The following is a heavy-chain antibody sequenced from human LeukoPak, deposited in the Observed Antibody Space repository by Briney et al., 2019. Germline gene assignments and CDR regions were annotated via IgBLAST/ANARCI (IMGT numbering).Heavy chain of an antibody. Sequence: GVLRLSCAASGFTSSSYSMNWVRQAPGKGLEWVSYISSSSTSIYYADSLKGRFTISRDNAKNSLYLQMNSLRAEDTAVYYCARGENSGRGAFDIWGQGTMVTVSS. CDR1: GFTSSSYS. V-gene: IGHV3-48*01. CDR3: ARGENSGRGAFDI. D-gene: IGHD1-26*01. CDR2: ISSSSTSI. J-gene: IGHJ3*02.